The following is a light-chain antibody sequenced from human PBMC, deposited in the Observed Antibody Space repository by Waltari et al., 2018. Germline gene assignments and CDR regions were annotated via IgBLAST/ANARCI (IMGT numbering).Light chain of an antibody. V-gene: IGLV3-19*01. Sequence: SSELTQDPAVSVAMGQTVTITCQGNSLRSYYASWYQQRPGQAPLLVIYDKNNRPSGVPDRFSGSSSDNTASLTITGAQAEDEASYYCHSRDASGVGGSFGGGTKLTVL. CDR3: HSRDASGVGGS. CDR2: DKN. CDR1: SLRSYY. J-gene: IGLJ2*01.